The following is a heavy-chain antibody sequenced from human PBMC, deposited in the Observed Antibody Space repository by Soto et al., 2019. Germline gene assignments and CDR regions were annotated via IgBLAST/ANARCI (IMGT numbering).Heavy chain of an antibody. D-gene: IGHD2-15*01. J-gene: IGHJ3*02. CDR1: GDSITSYN. CDR2: LYHTGTT. V-gene: IGHV4-59*01. CDR3: ARDLPPCYPACVFDI. Sequence: QVQLQESGPGLVKPSETLSVTCTVSGDSITSYNWNWIRQSPGKGLEWIGYLYHTGTTNSNPSFRIRVTISVDTSKNQFSLKLSSVTAADTAVYYCARDLPPCYPACVFDIWGPGTAVTVSS.